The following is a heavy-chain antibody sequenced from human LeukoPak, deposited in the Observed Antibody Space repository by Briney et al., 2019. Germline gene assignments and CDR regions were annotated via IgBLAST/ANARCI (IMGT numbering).Heavy chain of an antibody. CDR2: IKQDGSEK. CDR1: GFTFSSYW. Sequence: PGGSLRLSCAASGFTFSSYWMSWVRQAPGKGLEWVANIKQDGSEKYYVDSVKGRFTISRDNAKNSLYLQMNSLRAEDTAVYYCARVDSSGWTPYYFDYWGQGTLVTVSS. CDR3: ARVDSSGWTPYYFDY. D-gene: IGHD6-19*01. V-gene: IGHV3-7*01. J-gene: IGHJ4*02.